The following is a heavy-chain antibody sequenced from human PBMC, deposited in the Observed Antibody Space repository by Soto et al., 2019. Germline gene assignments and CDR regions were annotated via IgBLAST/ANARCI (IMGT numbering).Heavy chain of an antibody. D-gene: IGHD3-10*01. Sequence: QGQLQQSGPGLVKPSQTLSLTCAISGDSVSSDITSWNWIRQSPSRGLEWLGRTYYRSKWFQDYAASVKSRITINPDTSKNQFSLELNNMTPEDTAVYYCARGNALDVWGQGTVVTVSS. V-gene: IGHV6-1*01. CDR1: GDSVSSDITS. CDR2: TYYRSKWFQ. CDR3: ARGNALDV. J-gene: IGHJ3*01.